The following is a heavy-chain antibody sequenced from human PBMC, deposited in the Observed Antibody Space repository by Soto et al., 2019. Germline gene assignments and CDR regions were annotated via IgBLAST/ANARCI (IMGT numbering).Heavy chain of an antibody. CDR3: ARRPLVRGIIPYYFDY. J-gene: IGHJ4*02. Sequence: QLQLLESGPGLVKPSETLSLTCTVSGGSVSNNSYYWGWIRQPPGKRLEWIGSVYYSGSAYYNPSLKCRLIISVDTSMNHFSLKLSSVTAADTAIYYCARRPLVRGIIPYYFDYWGQGTLVTVSS. V-gene: IGHV4-39*02. D-gene: IGHD3-10*01. CDR2: VYYSGSA. CDR1: GGSVSNNSYY.